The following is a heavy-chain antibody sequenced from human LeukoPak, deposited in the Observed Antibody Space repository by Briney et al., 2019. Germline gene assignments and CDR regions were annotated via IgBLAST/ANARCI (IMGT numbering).Heavy chain of an antibody. CDR3: AKGAYYAD. CDR2: IRPNSGVT. D-gene: IGHD3-3*01. V-gene: IGHV1-2*02. Sequence: ASVKVSCKASGYTFAAYYMYWVRQAPGQGLEWMGWIRPNSGVTNYTQKFQGRVTMTRDTSINTAYMELSRLRSDDTAVYYCAKGAYYADWGQGTLVTVSS. CDR1: GYTFAAYY. J-gene: IGHJ4*02.